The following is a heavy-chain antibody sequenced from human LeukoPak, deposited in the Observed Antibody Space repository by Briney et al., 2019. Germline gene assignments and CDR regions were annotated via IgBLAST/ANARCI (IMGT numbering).Heavy chain of an antibody. CDR1: GYSISSGYY. Sequence: SETLSLTCAVSGYSISSGYYWGWIRQPPGKGLEWIGSIYHSGSTYYNPSLKSRVTISVDTSKNQFSLKLNSVTAADTAVYYCARDSRGYDYGFDYWGQGTLVTVSS. D-gene: IGHD5-12*01. CDR2: IYHSGST. V-gene: IGHV4-38-2*02. CDR3: ARDSRGYDYGFDY. J-gene: IGHJ4*02.